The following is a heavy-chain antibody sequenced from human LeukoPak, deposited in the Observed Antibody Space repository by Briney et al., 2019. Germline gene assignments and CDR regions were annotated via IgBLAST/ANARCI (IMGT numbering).Heavy chain of an antibody. CDR1: GFTFSSYG. J-gene: IGHJ4*02. CDR2: IRYDGSNK. CDR3: AKSVPAIRGEIDY. V-gene: IGHV3-30*02. Sequence: GGSLRLSCAAPGFTFSSYGMHWVRQAPGKGLEWVAFIRYDGSNKNYVDSVKGRFTISRDNSKNTLYLQMNSLRAEDTAVYYCAKSVPAIRGEIDYWGQGTLVTVSS. D-gene: IGHD3-10*01.